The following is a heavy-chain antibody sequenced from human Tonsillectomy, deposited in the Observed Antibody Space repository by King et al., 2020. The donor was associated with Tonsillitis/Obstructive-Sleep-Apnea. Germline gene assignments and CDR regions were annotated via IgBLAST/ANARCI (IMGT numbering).Heavy chain of an antibody. J-gene: IGHJ6*03. CDR3: ARGDIIVVPAAMVYYYYMDV. CDR1: GGSFSGYY. CDR2: INHSGST. V-gene: IGHV4-34*01. D-gene: IGHD2-2*01. Sequence: VQLQQWGAGLLKPSETLSLTCAVYGGSFSGYYWSWIRQPPGKGLQWIGEINHSGSTNYNPSLKGRVTISVDTSKNQFSLKLSSVTAADTAVYYCARGDIIVVPAAMVYYYYMDVWGKGTTVTVSS.